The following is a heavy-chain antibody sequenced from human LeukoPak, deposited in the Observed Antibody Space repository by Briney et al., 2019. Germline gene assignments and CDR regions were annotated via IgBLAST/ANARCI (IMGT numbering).Heavy chain of an antibody. J-gene: IGHJ4*02. V-gene: IGHV1-46*01. CDR2: INPSGGST. CDR1: GYTFTSYY. Sequence: ASVKVSCQASGYTFTSYYMHWVRQAPGQALAWMGIINPSGGSTSYAQKFQGRVTMTRDTSTSTVYMELSSLRSEDTAVYYCARELGSSWYYFDYWGQGTLVTVSS. D-gene: IGHD6-13*01. CDR3: ARELGSSWYYFDY.